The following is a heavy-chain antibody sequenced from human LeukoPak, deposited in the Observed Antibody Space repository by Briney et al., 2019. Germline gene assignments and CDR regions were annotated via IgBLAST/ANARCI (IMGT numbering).Heavy chain of an antibody. J-gene: IGHJ4*02. V-gene: IGHV3-21*01. CDR2: ISSSSSYI. D-gene: IGHD4-17*01. Sequence: GGSLRLSCAASGFTFSSYSMNWVRQAPGKGLEWVSSISSSSSYIYYADSVKGRFTISRDNSKNTLYLQMNSLRAEDTAVYYCARNFMRRDYALFWGQGTLVTVSS. CDR3: ARNFMRRDYALF. CDR1: GFTFSSYS.